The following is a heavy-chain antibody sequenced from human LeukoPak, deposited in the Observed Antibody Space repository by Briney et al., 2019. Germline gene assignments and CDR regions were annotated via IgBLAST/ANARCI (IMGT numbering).Heavy chain of an antibody. Sequence: QPGRSLRLSCAASGFTFSSYAMPWVRQAPGKGLEWVAVISYDGSNKYYADSVKGRFTISRDNSKNTLYLQMNSLRAEDTAVYYCAASSLIAVAGTDYWGQGTLVTVSS. CDR2: ISYDGSNK. J-gene: IGHJ4*02. D-gene: IGHD6-19*01. V-gene: IGHV3-30-3*01. CDR3: AASSLIAVAGTDY. CDR1: GFTFSSYA.